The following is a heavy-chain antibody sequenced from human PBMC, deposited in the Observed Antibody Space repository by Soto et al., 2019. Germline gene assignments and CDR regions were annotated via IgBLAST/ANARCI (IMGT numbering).Heavy chain of an antibody. CDR2: IYHTGYT. CDR1: GGPVSSTNW. Sequence: QVQLQESGPGLVKPSATLSLTCAVSGGPVSSTNWWTWVRQSPGKGLEWIGEIYHTGYTNYNPSLKNRVNISVDKSRNEISLKLSSVTAADTAVYYCSRGNFGRQQHLVYWGQGILVTVSS. V-gene: IGHV4-4*02. J-gene: IGHJ4*02. CDR3: SRGNFGRQQHLVY. D-gene: IGHD6-13*01.